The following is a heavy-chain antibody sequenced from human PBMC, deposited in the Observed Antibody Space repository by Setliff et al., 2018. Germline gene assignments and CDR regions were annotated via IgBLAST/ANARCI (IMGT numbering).Heavy chain of an antibody. CDR1: GGSISSSSYY. Sequence: PSETLSLTCTVSGGSISSSSYYWGWIRQPPGKGLEWIANICYSGSTYYNPSLKSRVTISVDTSKNQFSLKLSSVTAADTAVYYCATLLSSWQNWYFDLWGRGTLVTVSS. CDR2: ICYSGST. CDR3: ATLLSSWQNWYFDL. D-gene: IGHD6-13*01. J-gene: IGHJ2*01. V-gene: IGHV4-39*01.